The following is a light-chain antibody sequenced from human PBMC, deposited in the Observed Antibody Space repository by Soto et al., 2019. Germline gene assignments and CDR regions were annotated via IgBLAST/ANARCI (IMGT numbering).Light chain of an antibody. CDR3: SSHTSTTLVV. CDR1: SSDIGAYNY. J-gene: IGLJ2*01. V-gene: IGLV2-14*01. Sequence: QSVLPQPASVSGSPGQSITISCAGTSSDIGAYNYVSWYQQYPGKAPKLMIHDVSNRPSGVYNRFSGSKSGNTAYLTISGLQAEDGADYYCSSHTSTTLVVFGGGTKLTVL. CDR2: DVS.